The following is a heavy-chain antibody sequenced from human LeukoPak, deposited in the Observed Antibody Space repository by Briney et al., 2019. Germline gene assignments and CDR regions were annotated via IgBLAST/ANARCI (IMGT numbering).Heavy chain of an antibody. Sequence: SGTLSLTCAVSGGSISSSNWWSWVRQPPGKGLEWIGEIYYSGSTNYIPSLKSRVTISVDKSKNQFSLKLSSVTAADTAVYYCARLKGYSSGWYPSYYFDYWGQGTLVTVSS. CDR2: IYYSGST. D-gene: IGHD6-19*01. CDR3: ARLKGYSSGWYPSYYFDY. J-gene: IGHJ4*02. CDR1: GGSISSSNW. V-gene: IGHV4-4*02.